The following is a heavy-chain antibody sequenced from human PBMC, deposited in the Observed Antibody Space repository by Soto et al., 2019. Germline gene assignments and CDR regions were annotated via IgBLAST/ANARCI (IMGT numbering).Heavy chain of an antibody. V-gene: IGHV4-31*03. D-gene: IGHD3-16*01. CDR2: IYYSGST. CDR1: GGSISSGGYY. J-gene: IGHJ4*02. Sequence: QVQLQESGPGLVKPSQTLSLTCTVSGGSISSGGYYWSWIRQHPGKGLEWIGYIYYSGSTYYNPSLKSRVTISVDTSKYQFSLKLSSVTAADTDVYYCPEGSFGEWVHWGQGTLVTVSS. CDR3: PEGSFGEWVH.